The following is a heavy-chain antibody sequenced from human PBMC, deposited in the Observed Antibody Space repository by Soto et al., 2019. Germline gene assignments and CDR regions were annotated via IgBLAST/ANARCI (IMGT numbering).Heavy chain of an antibody. CDR3: ARRYLTGYQGDYFDY. D-gene: IGHD3-9*01. CDR1: GCSISSSSYY. Sequence: PATPLSLTFTVSGCSISSSSYYWGWIRQPPGKGLEWIGSIYYSVSTYYNPSLKSRVTISVDTSKNQFYLKLSSVTAADTAVYYCARRYLTGYQGDYFDYWGQGTLVTVSS. J-gene: IGHJ4*02. V-gene: IGHV4-39*01. CDR2: IYYSVST.